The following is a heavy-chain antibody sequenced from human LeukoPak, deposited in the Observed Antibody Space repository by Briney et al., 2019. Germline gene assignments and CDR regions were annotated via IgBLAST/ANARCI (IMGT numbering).Heavy chain of an antibody. J-gene: IGHJ4*02. CDR2: IYYTGST. CDR1: GGSISSSGYY. CDR3: ARGLAAAGGY. V-gene: IGHV4-39*01. D-gene: IGHD6-13*01. Sequence: SETLSLTCTVSGGSISSSGYYWGWIRQPPGKGLEWIATIYYTGSTYYSPSLRSRVTISVDTSKDQFSLKLTSVTAADTAVYYCARGLAAAGGYWGQGILVSVSS.